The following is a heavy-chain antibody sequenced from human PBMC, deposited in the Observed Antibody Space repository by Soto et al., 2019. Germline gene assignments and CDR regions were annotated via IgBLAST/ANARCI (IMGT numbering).Heavy chain of an antibody. CDR3: AKYYASGRYYVFDS. D-gene: IGHD3-10*01. J-gene: IGHJ4*02. Sequence: EVQLLESGGDLVQPGGSLRLSCAASGFTFINYAMSWVRQAPGLGLEWVSSISGSGGRADYADSVRGRFTISRDNSKKTQCLQINSLRLDDTSIYYCAKYYASGRYYVFDSWGQGTLVTVSS. CDR2: ISGSGGRA. CDR1: GFTFINYA. V-gene: IGHV3-23*01.